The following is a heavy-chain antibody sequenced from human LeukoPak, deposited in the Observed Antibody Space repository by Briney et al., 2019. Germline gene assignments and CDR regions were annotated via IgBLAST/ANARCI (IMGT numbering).Heavy chain of an antibody. CDR3: ARVVVTGGDYFDY. CDR2: IYYSGST. V-gene: IGHV4-39*01. D-gene: IGHD2-2*01. CDR1: GGSISSGSHY. Sequence: SETLSLTCTVSGGSISSGSHYWCWIRQPPGKGLEWIANIYYSGSTYYNPSLKSRVAISVDTSKNLCSLNLSSVTATDTAVYYCARVVVTGGDYFDYWGQGTLVTVSS. J-gene: IGHJ4*02.